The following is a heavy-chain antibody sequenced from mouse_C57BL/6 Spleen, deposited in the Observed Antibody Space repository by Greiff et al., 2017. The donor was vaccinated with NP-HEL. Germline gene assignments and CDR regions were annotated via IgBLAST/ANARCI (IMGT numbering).Heavy chain of an antibody. D-gene: IGHD2-1*01. CDR1: GYTFTDYN. CDR3: ASGDGTPWFAY. CDR2: INPNNGGT. Sequence: EVQLQQSGPELVKPGASVKMSCKASGYTFTDYNMHWVKQSHGKSLEWIGYINPNNGGTSSNQKFKGKATLTVNKSSSTAYMELRSLTSEDSAVYYCASGDGTPWFAYWGQGTLVTVSA. J-gene: IGHJ3*01. V-gene: IGHV1-22*01.